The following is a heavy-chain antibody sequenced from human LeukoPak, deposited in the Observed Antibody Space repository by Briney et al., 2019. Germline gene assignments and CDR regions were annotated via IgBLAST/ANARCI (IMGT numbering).Heavy chain of an antibody. Sequence: SETLSLTCTVSAGSISGYYWTWIRQPPGKGLEWIRNIYYTGNTDYNRSLKSRVTISIDTSKNQFSLKLSSVTAADTALYYCARERVIATTYDAFDIWGQGTMVTVSS. CDR2: IYYTGNT. J-gene: IGHJ3*02. D-gene: IGHD2-15*01. CDR3: ARERVIATTYDAFDI. CDR1: AGSISGYY. V-gene: IGHV4-59*01.